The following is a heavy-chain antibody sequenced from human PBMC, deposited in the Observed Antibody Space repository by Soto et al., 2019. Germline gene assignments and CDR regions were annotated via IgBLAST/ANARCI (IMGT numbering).Heavy chain of an antibody. CDR2: IYYTGST. J-gene: IGHJ4*02. CDR1: GGSISSYY. D-gene: IGHD5-12*01. CDR3: ARVGSGYDSSIDY. V-gene: IGHV4-59*01. Sequence: SETLSLTCTVSGGSISSYYWNWIRQPPGKGLEWIGYIYYTGSTNYNPSLKSRVTISVDTSKNQFSLILSSVTAADTAVYYCARVGSGYDSSIDYWGQGTLVTVSS.